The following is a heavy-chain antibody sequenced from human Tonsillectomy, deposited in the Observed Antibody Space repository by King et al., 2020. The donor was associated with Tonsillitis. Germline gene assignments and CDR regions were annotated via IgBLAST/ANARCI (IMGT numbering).Heavy chain of an antibody. J-gene: IGHJ4*02. D-gene: IGHD3-22*01. Sequence: QLVQSGGGLVQPGGSLRLSCAASGFTFSNYAMHWVRQAPGKGLEYVSAISSNGGITYYANSVKGRFSISRDNSKNTLYLQMGSLRAEDMAVYYCARSLYYFESSGYYFFDYWGQGPLVTVSS. V-gene: IGHV3-64*01. CDR1: GFTFSNYA. CDR2: ISSNGGIT. CDR3: ARSLYYFESSGYYFFDY.